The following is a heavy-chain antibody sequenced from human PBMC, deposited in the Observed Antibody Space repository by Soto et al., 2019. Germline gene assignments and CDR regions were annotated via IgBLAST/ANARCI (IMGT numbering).Heavy chain of an antibody. Sequence: QVQLVQSGAEVKRPGASLKVSCRASGYTFANYAISWVRQAPGQGLEWRGWIIGYNGNTNYAEKLQGRVTMTRDTSTSTVYMELRSLRSDDTAVYYWAGGVPEGSGRGGLDFWGQGTTVTVSS. CDR3: AGGVPEGSGRGGLDF. CDR1: GYTFANYA. CDR2: IIGYNGNT. J-gene: IGHJ6*02. D-gene: IGHD3-10*01. V-gene: IGHV1-18*01.